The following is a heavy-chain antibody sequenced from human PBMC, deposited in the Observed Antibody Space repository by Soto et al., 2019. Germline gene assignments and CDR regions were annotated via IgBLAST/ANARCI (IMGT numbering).Heavy chain of an antibody. D-gene: IGHD1-26*01. Sequence: QVQLQESGPRLVEASQTLSLTCTVSNASITSSGYYWSWVRQPPGKRLEWIGYIYHSGSTFYSPSLRSRLTMSVDTSKNQFSLTSRSVTAADTAVYHCARMSGTYYVPDYWGQGTLVTVSS. V-gene: IGHV4-31*03. CDR2: IYHSGST. J-gene: IGHJ4*02. CDR1: NASITSSGYY. CDR3: ARMSGTYYVPDY.